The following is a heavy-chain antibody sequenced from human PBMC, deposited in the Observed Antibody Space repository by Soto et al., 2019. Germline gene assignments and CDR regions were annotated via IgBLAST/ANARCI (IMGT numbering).Heavy chain of an antibody. D-gene: IGHD3-22*01. V-gene: IGHV1-18*01. J-gene: IGHJ6*02. CDR2: ISGYNGNT. CDR3: AREGQAAYDAYGMDV. Sequence: QVQVVQSGDEVKKPGASVKVSCKASGYTFTNYGFSWVRQAPGQGLEWMGWISGYNGNTKYAEKFQGRVTMTTDTSTSTAHMEMRSLRSDDTAVYDCAREGQAAYDAYGMDVWGQGTAVTVSS. CDR1: GYTFTNYG.